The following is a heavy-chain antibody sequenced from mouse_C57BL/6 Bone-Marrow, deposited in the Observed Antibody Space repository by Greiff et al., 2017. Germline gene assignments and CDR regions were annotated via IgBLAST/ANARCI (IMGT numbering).Heavy chain of an antibody. CDR3: ARIWSFAY. J-gene: IGHJ3*01. CDR2: IYPGDGDT. D-gene: IGHD1-1*02. V-gene: IGHV1-82*01. CDR1: GYAFSSSW. Sequence: VKLMESGPELVKPGASVKISCKASGYAFSSSWMNWVKQRPGKGLEWIGRIYPGDGDTNYTGKFKGKATLTADKSSCTAYIQLSSLTSEDSAVYFCARIWSFAYWGQGTLVTVAA.